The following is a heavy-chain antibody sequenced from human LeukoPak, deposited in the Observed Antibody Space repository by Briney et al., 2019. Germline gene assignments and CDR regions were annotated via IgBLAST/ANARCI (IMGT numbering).Heavy chain of an antibody. J-gene: IGHJ6*02. V-gene: IGHV5-51*01. CDR3: ARHKTHYYYYYGMDV. CDR1: GYSFTSYW. CDR2: IYPSDSDT. Sequence: GESLKISCKGSGYSFTSYWIGWVRQMPGKGLEWMGIIYPSDSDTRYSPSFQGQVTTSADKSISTAYLQWSSLKASDTAMYYCARHKTHYYYYYGMDVWGQGTTVTVSS.